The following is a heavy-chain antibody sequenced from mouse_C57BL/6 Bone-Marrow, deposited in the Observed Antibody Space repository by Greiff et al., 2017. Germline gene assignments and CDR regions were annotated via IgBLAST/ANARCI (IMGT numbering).Heavy chain of an antibody. CDR2: IDPEDGDT. CDR3: TSDYYGSSFSPFAY. J-gene: IGHJ3*01. V-gene: IGHV14-1*01. Sequence: VQLQQSGAELVRPGASVKLSCTASGFNIKDYYMHWVKQRPEQGLEWIGRIDPEDGDTEYAPKFQGKATMTADTSSNTAYLQLSSLTSEDTAVYYCTSDYYGSSFSPFAYWGQGTLVTVSA. D-gene: IGHD1-1*01. CDR1: GFNIKDYY.